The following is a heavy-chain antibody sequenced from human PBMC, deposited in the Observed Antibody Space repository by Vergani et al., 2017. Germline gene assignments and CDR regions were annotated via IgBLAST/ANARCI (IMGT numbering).Heavy chain of an antibody. V-gene: IGHV3-33*01. Sequence: QVQLVESGGGVVQPGRSLRLSCAASGFTFSSYGMHWVRQAAGKGLEWVAGIWYDGSNKYYADSVKGRFTIARDTSKNTLYLQMNSLRAEDTAVYYCARDKVGAKDYWGQGTLVTVSS. CDR1: GFTFSSYG. CDR2: IWYDGSNK. CDR3: ARDKVGAKDY. D-gene: IGHD1-26*01. J-gene: IGHJ4*02.